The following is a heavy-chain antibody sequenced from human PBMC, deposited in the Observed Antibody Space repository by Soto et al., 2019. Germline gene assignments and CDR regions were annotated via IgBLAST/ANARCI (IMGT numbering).Heavy chain of an antibody. Sequence: QVQLVESGGGVVQPGRSLRLSCAASGFTFNSYAMHWVRQAPGKGLEWVAVISYDGSNKYYADSVKGRFTISRDNSKNTLYLQMNSLRAEDTAVYYCARDPYSSGWYAYFQHWGQGTLVTVSS. D-gene: IGHD6-19*01. J-gene: IGHJ1*01. CDR1: GFTFNSYA. CDR2: ISYDGSNK. CDR3: ARDPYSSGWYAYFQH. V-gene: IGHV3-30-3*01.